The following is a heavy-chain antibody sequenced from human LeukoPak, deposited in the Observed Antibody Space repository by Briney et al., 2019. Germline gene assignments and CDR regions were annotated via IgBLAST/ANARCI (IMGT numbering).Heavy chain of an antibody. J-gene: IGHJ6*02. V-gene: IGHV1-69*01. CDR1: GGIFSSHA. CDR2: IIPIFGTA. D-gene: IGHD1-20*01. CDR3: ARPTYNWNDAFYYYGMDV. Sequence: GSSVKVSCEASGGIFSSHAISWVRQAPGQGLEWMGGIIPIFGTANYAQKFQGRVTITADESTSTAYMELSSLRSEDTAVYYCARPTYNWNDAFYYYGMDVWGQGTTVTVSS.